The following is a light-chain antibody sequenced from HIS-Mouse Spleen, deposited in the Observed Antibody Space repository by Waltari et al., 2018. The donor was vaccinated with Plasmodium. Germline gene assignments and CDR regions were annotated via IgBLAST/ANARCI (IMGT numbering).Light chain of an antibody. Sequence: QSALTQPASVSGSPGQSITISCTGTSSDVVSYNLVSWYQQHPGKATKFRMYEGSKGPARVLNRFAASKSGNTASLTITGLQAEEEADYYCCSYAGSSTFVFGGGTKLTVL. CDR2: EGS. CDR3: CSYAGSSTFV. CDR1: SSDVVSYNL. V-gene: IGLV2-23*03. J-gene: IGLJ3*02.